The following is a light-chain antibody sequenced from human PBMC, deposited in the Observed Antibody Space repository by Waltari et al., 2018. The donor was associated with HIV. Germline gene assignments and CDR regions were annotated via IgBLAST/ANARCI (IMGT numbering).Light chain of an antibody. J-gene: IGLJ2*01. CDR2: DVS. V-gene: IGLV2-14*03. CDR3: TSYTSTTTVV. CDR1: NDDIGSYVY. Sequence: QSVLTQPASVSGSPGQSITISCTGTNDDIGSYVYVSWYQQHPGKAPKLLMYDVSSRPSGVSDRFSGSQSGHTASLTISGIQTEDEAHYYCTSYTSTTTVVFGGGTKLTVL.